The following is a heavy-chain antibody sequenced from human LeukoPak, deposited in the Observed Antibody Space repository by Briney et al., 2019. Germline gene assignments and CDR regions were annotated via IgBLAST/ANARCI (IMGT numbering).Heavy chain of an antibody. CDR1: GDSISSSSHY. CDR3: ARWAGCSSTSCQGDFDY. D-gene: IGHD2-2*01. CDR2: IYYTGST. J-gene: IGHJ4*02. V-gene: IGHV4-39*07. Sequence: PSETLSLTCTVSGDSISSSSHYWGWIRQPPGKGLEWIGSIYYTGSTYYNPSLKSRLTISVDTSKNQFSLKLSSVTAADTAVYYCARWAGCSSTSCQGDFDYWGQGTLVTVSS.